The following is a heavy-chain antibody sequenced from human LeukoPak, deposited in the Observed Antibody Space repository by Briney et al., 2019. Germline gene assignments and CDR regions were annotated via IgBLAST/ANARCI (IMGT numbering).Heavy chain of an antibody. Sequence: GGSLRLSCAASGFTFSNAWMNWVRQAPGKGLEWVSYISSSGSTIYYADSVKGRFTVSSDNAKKSLFLQMNNLRAEDTAVYYCAREWDFHHWGQGTLVTVSS. D-gene: IGHD1-26*01. J-gene: IGHJ1*01. CDR1: GFTFSNAW. CDR2: ISSSGSTI. CDR3: AREWDFHH. V-gene: IGHV3-48*04.